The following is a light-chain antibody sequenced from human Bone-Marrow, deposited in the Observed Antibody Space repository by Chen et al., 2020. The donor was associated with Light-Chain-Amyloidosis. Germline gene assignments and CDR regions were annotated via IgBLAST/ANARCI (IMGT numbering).Light chain of an antibody. CDR1: DLPTKY. Sequence: SYELTQTPSASVSPGQTARITCSGDDLPTKYAYWYQQKPDQAPVLVIHRDTERPSGISERFSGSSSGTTATLTISGVQAEDEADYRCQSADSSGTYEVRFGGGTKLSGL. CDR3: QSADSSGTYEVR. J-gene: IGLJ2*01. CDR2: RDT. V-gene: IGLV3-25*03.